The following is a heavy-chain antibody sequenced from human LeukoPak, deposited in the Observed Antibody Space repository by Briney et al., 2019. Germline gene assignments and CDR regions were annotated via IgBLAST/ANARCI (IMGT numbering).Heavy chain of an antibody. Sequence: SETLSLTCTVSGGSISSYYWSWIRQPPGKGLEWIGEINHSGSTNYNPSLKSRVTISVDTSKNQFSLKLSSVTAADTAVYYCARETQSAGFDYGARGPLFTVS. V-gene: IGHV4-34*01. CDR2: INHSGST. CDR3: ARETQSAGFD. CDR1: GGSISSYY. J-gene: IGHJ4*03.